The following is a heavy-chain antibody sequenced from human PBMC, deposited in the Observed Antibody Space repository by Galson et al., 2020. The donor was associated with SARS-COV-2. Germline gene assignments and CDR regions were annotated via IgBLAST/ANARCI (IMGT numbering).Heavy chain of an antibody. CDR2: IYYSGST. CDR1: GGSIGFYY. V-gene: IGHV4-59*01. CDR3: ARTQYESRGYDY. D-gene: IGHD3-22*01. Sequence: SETLSLNCTVSGGSIGFYYWSWIRQPPGKGLEWIGYIYYSGSTNYSPSLKSRVTMSVDTSENQFSLNLSSVTAADTAVYYCARTQYESRGYDYWSQGTLVTVSS. J-gene: IGHJ4*02.